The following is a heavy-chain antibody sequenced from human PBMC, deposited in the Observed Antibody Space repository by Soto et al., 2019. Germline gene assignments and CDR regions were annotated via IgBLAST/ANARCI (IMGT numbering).Heavy chain of an antibody. CDR3: ATRDTYYYDSRGKRPEYYFDY. D-gene: IGHD3-22*01. Sequence: ASVKVSCKVSGYTLTELSMHWVRQAPGKGLEWMGGFDPEDGETSYAQKFQGRVTMTEDTSTDTAYMELSSLRSEDTAMYYCATRDTYYYDSRGKRPEYYFDYWGQGTLVTVSS. CDR2: FDPEDGET. J-gene: IGHJ4*02. CDR1: GYTLTELS. V-gene: IGHV1-24*01.